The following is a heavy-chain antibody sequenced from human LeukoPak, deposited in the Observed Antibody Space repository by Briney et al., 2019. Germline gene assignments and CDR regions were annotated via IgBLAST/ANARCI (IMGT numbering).Heavy chain of an antibody. CDR2: IYYSGSA. V-gene: IGHV4-59*01. Sequence: PSETLSLTCTVSGGSISDYYWSWIRQPPGKGLEWIGYIYYSGSASYNPPLKSRVTISVDTSKNQFSLKLSSVTAADTAVYYCARVGGTNYYDYGMDVWGQGTTVTVSS. CDR1: GGSISDYY. J-gene: IGHJ6*02. D-gene: IGHD3-16*01. CDR3: ARVGGTNYYDYGMDV.